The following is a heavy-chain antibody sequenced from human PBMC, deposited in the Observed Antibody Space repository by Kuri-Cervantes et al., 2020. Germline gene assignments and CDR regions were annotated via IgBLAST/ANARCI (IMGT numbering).Heavy chain of an antibody. CDR3: ARVDHYYDSSGWVFDY. CDR1: GYTFTGYY. J-gene: IGHJ4*02. D-gene: IGHD3-22*01. V-gene: IGHV1-2*02. CDR2: INPNSGGT. Sequence: ASVKVSCKASGYTFTGYYMHWVRQAPGQGLEWMGWINPNSGGTNYAQKFQGRVTMTRDTSTSTVYMELSSLRSEDTAVYYCARVDHYYDSSGWVFDYWGQGTLVTVSS.